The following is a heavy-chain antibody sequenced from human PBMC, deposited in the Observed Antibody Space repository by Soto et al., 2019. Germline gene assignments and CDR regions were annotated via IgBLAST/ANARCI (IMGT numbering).Heavy chain of an antibody. CDR1: GFTFSSYS. CDR3: ARDLYDSSGYMAYYYYGMDV. D-gene: IGHD3-22*01. CDR2: ISSSSSYI. J-gene: IGHJ6*02. V-gene: IGHV3-21*01. Sequence: LRLSCAASGFTFSSYSMNWVRQAPGKGLEWVSSISSSSSYIYYADSEKGRFTISRDNAKNSLYLQMNSLRAEDTAVYYCARDLYDSSGYMAYYYYGMDVWGQGTTVTAP.